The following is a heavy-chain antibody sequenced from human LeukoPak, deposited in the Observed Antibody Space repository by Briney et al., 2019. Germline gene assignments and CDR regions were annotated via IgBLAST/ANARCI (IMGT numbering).Heavy chain of an antibody. V-gene: IGHV1-18*01. CDR2: ISAYNGNT. CDR3: ARDYYGDFEAEDAFDI. CDR1: GYTFTSYG. D-gene: IGHD4-17*01. Sequence: GASVKVSCKASGYTFTSYGISWVRQAPGQGLEWMGWISAYNGNTNYAQKPQGRVTMTTDTSTSTAYMELRSPRSDDTAVYYCARDYYGDFEAEDAFDIWGQGTMVTVSS. J-gene: IGHJ3*02.